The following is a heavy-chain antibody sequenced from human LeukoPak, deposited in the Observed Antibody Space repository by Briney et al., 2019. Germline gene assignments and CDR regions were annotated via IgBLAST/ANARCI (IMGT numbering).Heavy chain of an antibody. CDR1: GYGFSNYW. CDR2: IYPADSST. V-gene: IGHV5-51*01. CDR3: ARRYYHTTEFDP. J-gene: IGHJ5*02. Sequence: GESLGISCKASGYGFSNYWIGWVRQLPGKDPEWVGFIYPADSSTRYSPSFQGQVTISADKSISTAYLQWSSLKASDTVMYYCARRYYHTTEFDPWGQGTLVTVSS. D-gene: IGHD3-10*01.